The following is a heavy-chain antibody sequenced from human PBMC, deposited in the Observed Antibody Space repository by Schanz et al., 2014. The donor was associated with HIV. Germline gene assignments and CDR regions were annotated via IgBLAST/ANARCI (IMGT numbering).Heavy chain of an antibody. CDR2: INPDNAGR. Sequence: QVQLVQSGAAVKKPGASVKVSCKASGYTFIGYYMHWVRQAPGQGLEWMGWINPDNAGRNYAQKFQGRVTMTRDTPIITAFTQLSRLSSNDTPVYYGATCRCDGELSLLRYWGQGTLVTVSS. CDR1: GYTFIGYY. J-gene: IGHJ4*02. V-gene: IGHV1-2*02. CDR3: ATCRCDGELSLLRY. D-gene: IGHD3-16*02.